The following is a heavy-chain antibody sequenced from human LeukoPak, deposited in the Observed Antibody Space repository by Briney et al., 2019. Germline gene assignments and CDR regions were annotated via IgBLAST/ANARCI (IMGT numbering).Heavy chain of an antibody. J-gene: IGHJ4*02. Sequence: GGSLRLSCAASGFTFSSYAMSWVRQAPGKGLEWVSAISGSGGSTYYADSVKGRFTISRDNSKNTLYLQMNSLRAEDTAVYYCAKVMTRTMVRGVAPSDYWGQGNLVTVSS. V-gene: IGHV3-23*01. CDR2: ISGSGGST. CDR3: AKVMTRTMVRGVAPSDY. D-gene: IGHD3-10*01. CDR1: GFTFSSYA.